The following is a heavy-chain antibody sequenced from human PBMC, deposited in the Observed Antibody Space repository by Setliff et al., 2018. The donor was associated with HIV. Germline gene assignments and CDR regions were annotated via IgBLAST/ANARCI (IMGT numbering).Heavy chain of an antibody. D-gene: IGHD3-9*01. Sequence: ASVKVSCKASGYTFSSYYIHWVRQAPGQGLEWMGEINPSGGSTSYSEKFRGRATMTRDTSRSTVYMELSSLRFDDTAVYYCARVPILRYASPVDMWGQGTLVTVSS. CDR2: INPSGGST. V-gene: IGHV1-46*01. CDR1: GYTFSSYY. CDR3: ARVPILRYASPVDM. J-gene: IGHJ4*02.